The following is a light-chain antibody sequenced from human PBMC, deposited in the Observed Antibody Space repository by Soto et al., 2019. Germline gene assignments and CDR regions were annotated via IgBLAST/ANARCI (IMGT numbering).Light chain of an antibody. CDR3: QSSHSTLGT. CDR2: GAS. J-gene: IGKJ1*01. V-gene: IGKV1-27*01. Sequence: DIQMTQSPSSLSASVGDRVTITCRASQGISNSLACYQQKPGEVPKLLIYGASTLQAGVPSRFSGSGSGTDFTITINSLRPEDVATYYCQSSHSTLGTYGQGTRVGVK. CDR1: QGISNS.